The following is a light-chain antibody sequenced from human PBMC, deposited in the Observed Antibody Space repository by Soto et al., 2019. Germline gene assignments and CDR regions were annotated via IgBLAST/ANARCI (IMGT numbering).Light chain of an antibody. J-gene: IGKJ2*01. CDR1: QDITNY. V-gene: IGKV1-17*03. CDR2: AAS. Sequence: DIQMTQSPSAMSASVGDEVTITCRASQDITNYLVWFQQKPGEVPKRLIYAASDLQSGVPARFSGSGSGTEFTLTISSLQPEDFATYYCLQHDKYPYTFSQGTKVDIK. CDR3: LQHDKYPYT.